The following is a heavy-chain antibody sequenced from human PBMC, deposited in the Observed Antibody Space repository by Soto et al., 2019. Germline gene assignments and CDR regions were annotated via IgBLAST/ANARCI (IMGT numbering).Heavy chain of an antibody. Sequence: PGESLKISCKGSGYSFTSYWIGWVRQMPGKGLEWMGIIYPGDSDTRYSPSFQGQVTISADKSISTAYLQWSSLKASDTAMYYCASQHDILTGYYNRYYGMDVWGQGTTVTVSS. V-gene: IGHV5-51*01. CDR2: IYPGDSDT. CDR3: ASQHDILTGYYNRYYGMDV. CDR1: GYSFTSYW. D-gene: IGHD3-9*01. J-gene: IGHJ6*02.